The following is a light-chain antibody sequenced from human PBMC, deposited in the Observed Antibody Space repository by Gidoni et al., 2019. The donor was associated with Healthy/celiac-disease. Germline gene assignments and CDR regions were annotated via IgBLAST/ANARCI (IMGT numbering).Light chain of an antibody. V-gene: IGKV1-27*01. CDR3: QKYNSALYT. CDR2: AAS. J-gene: IGKJ2*01. Sequence: DIQMTQSPSSLSASVGDRVTSTCRASQGITNYLAWYQQKPGKVPKLLIYAASTFQSGVPSRFSGSGSGTDFTLTISSLQPEDVATYYCQKYNSALYTFGQGTKLEIK. CDR1: QGITNY.